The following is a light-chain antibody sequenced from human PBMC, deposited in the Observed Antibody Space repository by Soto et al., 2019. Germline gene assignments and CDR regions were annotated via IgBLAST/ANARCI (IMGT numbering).Light chain of an antibody. Sequence: DIQMTHSPSTLSASVGDRVTITFRSSQSISSWLAWYQQKPGKAPKRLIYAASSLQSGVPSRFSGSGSGTLFTLTITSLQSEDFAVYYCQQYNNWPLITFGQGTRLEIK. CDR1: QSISSW. CDR3: QQYNNWPLIT. CDR2: AAS. J-gene: IGKJ5*01. V-gene: IGKV1-5*01.